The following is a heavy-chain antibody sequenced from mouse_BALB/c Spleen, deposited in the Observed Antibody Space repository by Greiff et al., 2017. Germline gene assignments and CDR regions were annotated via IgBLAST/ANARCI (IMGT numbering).Heavy chain of an antibody. CDR3: ARYYGKTRGAMDY. CDR1: GFTFSSFG. CDR2: ISSGSSTI. V-gene: IGHV5-17*02. J-gene: IGHJ4*01. Sequence: EVQVVESGGGLVQPGGSRKLSCAASGFTFSSFGMHWVRQAPEKGLEWVAYISSGSSTIYYADTVKGRFTISRDNPKNTLFLQMTSLRSEDTAMYYCARYYGKTRGAMDYWGQGTSVTVSS. D-gene: IGHD2-1*01.